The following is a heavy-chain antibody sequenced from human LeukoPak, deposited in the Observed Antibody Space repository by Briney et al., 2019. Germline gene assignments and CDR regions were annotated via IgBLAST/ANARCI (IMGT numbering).Heavy chain of an antibody. V-gene: IGHV4-39*01. CDR2: IFYGANT. CDR1: GGSISSRISY. D-gene: IGHD6-19*01. CDR3: ARGRVSSGWYY. Sequence: SQTLSLTCTVSGGSISSRISYWGWIRQPPGKGLEWIGSIFYGANTFYKPSLKSRVTISVDTSKNQFSLKLSSVTAADTAVYYCARGRVSSGWYYWGQGTLVTVSS. J-gene: IGHJ4*02.